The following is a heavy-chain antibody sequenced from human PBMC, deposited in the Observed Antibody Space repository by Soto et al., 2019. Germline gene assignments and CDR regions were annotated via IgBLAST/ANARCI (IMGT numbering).Heavy chain of an antibody. CDR1: GASISSNNW. CDR3: AKDGSGHPYYSDN. CDR2: IHHSGTT. V-gene: IGHV4-4*02. D-gene: IGHD2-15*01. J-gene: IGHJ4*02. Sequence: QVQLQESGPGLVKPSGTLSLTCVVSGASISSNNWWSWVRQPPGKGLEWIGEIHHSGTTNYNPSLKSRVTMTVDKSKNQSSLKVTFVTAADTAVYFCAKDGSGHPYYSDNWGQGTLGTVSS.